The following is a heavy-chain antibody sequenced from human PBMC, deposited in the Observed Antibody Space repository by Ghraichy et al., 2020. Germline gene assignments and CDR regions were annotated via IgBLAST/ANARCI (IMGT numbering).Heavy chain of an antibody. J-gene: IGHJ6*02. Sequence: LSLTCAASGFTFSSYVMHWVRQAPGKGLEWVALISYDGSSKYYADSVKCRFTISRDSSKKTLYLQMNSLRAEDTAVYYCARGRYCGGDSCYSYYYYYNMDVWGQETTVTVSS. D-gene: IGHD2-15*01. CDR2: ISYDGSSK. CDR3: ARGRYCGGDSCYSYYYYYNMDV. CDR1: GFTFSSYV. V-gene: IGHV3-30-3*01.